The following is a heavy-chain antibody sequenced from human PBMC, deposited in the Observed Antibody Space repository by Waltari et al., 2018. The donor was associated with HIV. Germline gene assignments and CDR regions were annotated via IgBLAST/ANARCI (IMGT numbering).Heavy chain of an antibody. CDR1: GGSFSGYY. Sequence: QVQLQQWGAGLLKPSETLSLTCAVYGGSFSGYYWSWIRQPPGTGLEWIGEINHRGSTNYTPSLKSRVIISVDTSMNQFSLKLSSGTAADTAVYYCARARYCSSTRCYTKGRRNSFYYYALDVWGQGTTVTVSS. CDR3: ARARYCSSTRCYTKGRRNSFYYYALDV. D-gene: IGHD2-2*02. J-gene: IGHJ6*02. CDR2: INHRGST. V-gene: IGHV4-34*01.